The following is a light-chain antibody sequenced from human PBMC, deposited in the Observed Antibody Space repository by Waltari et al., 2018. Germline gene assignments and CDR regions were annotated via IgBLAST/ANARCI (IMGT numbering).Light chain of an antibody. V-gene: IGKV4-1*01. CDR2: WAS. Sequence: DIVLTQSPDSLAVSLGERATINCKSSQSVLYNSDNRNFLAWYQQKPGHPPKLLIYWASTRESGVPGRFSGSGSATDFTLTISSLQAEDVAVYYCHQYYSTPQTFGQGTKLEIK. J-gene: IGKJ2*01. CDR3: HQYYSTPQT. CDR1: QSVLYNSDNRNF.